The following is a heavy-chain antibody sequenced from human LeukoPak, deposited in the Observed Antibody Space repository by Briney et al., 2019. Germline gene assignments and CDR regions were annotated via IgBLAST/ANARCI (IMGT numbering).Heavy chain of an antibody. Sequence: GGSLRLSCAASGFTFSDHHMDWVRQAPGEGLEWVARIRNKANRYTTEYAASVKGRFTISRDDSENSLYLQMDSLKAEDTAVYYCARSPLGIAPFDYWGQGTLVTVSS. V-gene: IGHV3-72*01. D-gene: IGHD7-27*01. CDR1: GFTFSDHH. J-gene: IGHJ4*02. CDR2: IRNKANRYTT. CDR3: ARSPLGIAPFDY.